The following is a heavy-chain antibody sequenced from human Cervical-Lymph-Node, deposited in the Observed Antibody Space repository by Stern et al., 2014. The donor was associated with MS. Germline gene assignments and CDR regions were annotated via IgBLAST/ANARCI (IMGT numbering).Heavy chain of an antibody. Sequence: QVQLVESGGGVVQPGRSLRLSCAVSGFNFSHYAMHWVRQAPGKGLEWVAAVSSEGNNKYHADSVKGRFTISRDNSKNTVYLQMNSLRDGDTAVYYCATQIWFDYWGQGTLVTVSS. CDR1: GFNFSHYA. CDR2: VSSEGNNK. CDR3: ATQIWFDY. D-gene: IGHD3-16*01. J-gene: IGHJ4*02. V-gene: IGHV3-30-3*01.